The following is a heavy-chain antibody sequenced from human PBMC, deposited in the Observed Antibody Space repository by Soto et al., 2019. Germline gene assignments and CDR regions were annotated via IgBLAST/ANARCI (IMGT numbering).Heavy chain of an antibody. CDR3: ARYGTRADW. CDR1: GLTFRNYE. J-gene: IGHJ4*02. Sequence: EVQLVESGGGSVQPGGSLRLSCAASGLTFRNYEMNWVRKAPGKGLEWISYISSSGITTYYADFAAGRFTISRDNAKESLYLHLNSLRVEDTAVYYCARYGTRADWWGLGTQVTVSS. D-gene: IGHD1-1*01. CDR2: ISSSGITT. V-gene: IGHV3-48*03.